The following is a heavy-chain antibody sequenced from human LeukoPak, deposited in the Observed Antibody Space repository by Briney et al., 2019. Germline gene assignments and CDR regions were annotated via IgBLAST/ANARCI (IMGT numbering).Heavy chain of an antibody. CDR3: ASYDSSGYPYDY. CDR2: IYHSGST. CDR1: GGSISSSNW. V-gene: IGHV4-4*02. D-gene: IGHD3-22*01. Sequence: SGTLSLTRAVSGGSISSSNWWSWVRQPPGKGLEWIGEIYHSGSTNYNPSLKSRVTISVDKSKNQFSLKLSSVTAADTAVYYCASYDSSGYPYDYWGQGTLVTVSS. J-gene: IGHJ4*02.